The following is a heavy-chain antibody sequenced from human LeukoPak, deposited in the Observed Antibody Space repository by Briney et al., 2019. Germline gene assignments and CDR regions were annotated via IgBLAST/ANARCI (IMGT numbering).Heavy chain of an antibody. J-gene: IGHJ3*02. D-gene: IGHD6-19*01. V-gene: IGHV3-74*03. CDR1: GFTFSSYS. CDR3: ARDLGDSSGWFNGFDI. Sequence: PGGSLRLSCAASGFTFSSYSMNWVRQAPGKGLVWVSRIDTDGSSRTYADSVKGRFTISRDNAKNTLSLQMNSLRAEDTAVYYCARDLGDSSGWFNGFDIWGQGTKVAVFS. CDR2: IDTDGSSR.